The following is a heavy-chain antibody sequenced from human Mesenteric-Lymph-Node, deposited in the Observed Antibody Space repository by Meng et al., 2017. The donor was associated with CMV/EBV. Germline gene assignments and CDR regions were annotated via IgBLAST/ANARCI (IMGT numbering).Heavy chain of an antibody. CDR3: ARERITIFGVVRYYYGMDV. Sequence: GGSLRLSCAASGFTVSSNYMSWVRQAPGKGLEWVSVIYSGGSTYYADSVKGRFTISRDNSKNTLYLQMNSLRAEDTAVYYCARERITIFGVVRYYYGMDVWGQGTTVTVSS. CDR2: IYSGGST. V-gene: IGHV3-53*01. CDR1: GFTVSSNY. D-gene: IGHD3-3*01. J-gene: IGHJ6*02.